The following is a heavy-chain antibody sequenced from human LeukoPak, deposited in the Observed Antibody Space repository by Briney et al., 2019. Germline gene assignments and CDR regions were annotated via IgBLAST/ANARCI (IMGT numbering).Heavy chain of an antibody. CDR2: INSDGSTI. J-gene: IGHJ4*02. CDR1: GFTFSSYW. Sequence: GGSLRLSCAASGFTFSSYWMHWVRQAPGKGLVWVSRINSDGSTINYADSVKGRFIISRDNAKNTLYLQMNSLRAEDTAVYYCARDFGGSRDYWGQGTLVTVSS. V-gene: IGHV3-74*01. D-gene: IGHD3-10*01. CDR3: ARDFGGSRDY.